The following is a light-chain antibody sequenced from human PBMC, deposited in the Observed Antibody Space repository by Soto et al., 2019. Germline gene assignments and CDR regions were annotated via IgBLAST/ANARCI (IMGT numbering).Light chain of an antibody. Sequence: EIVMTQSPATLSVSPGERATLSCRASQSVSSNLAWYQQKPGQAPRLLIYGASTGATAIPARFSGTGSGTEFTLTISSLQSEDFAVYYCLQYNNWPRTFGQGTKVEIK. CDR1: QSVSSN. CDR2: GAS. J-gene: IGKJ1*01. CDR3: LQYNNWPRT. V-gene: IGKV3-15*01.